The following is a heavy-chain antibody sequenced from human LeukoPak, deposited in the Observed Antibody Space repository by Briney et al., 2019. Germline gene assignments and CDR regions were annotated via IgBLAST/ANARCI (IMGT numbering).Heavy chain of an antibody. CDR3: ARGRGHDY. J-gene: IGHJ4*02. V-gene: IGHV3-64*01. CDR2: ISSKVGST. CDR1: GFTFSSYA. Sequence: GGSLRLSCAASGFTFSSYAMRWVRQAPGKGLEYVSAISSKVGSTSYANSGKGRFTISRDNSKNPLYLQMGSLRAEDMAVYYCARGRGHDYWGQGTLVTVSS.